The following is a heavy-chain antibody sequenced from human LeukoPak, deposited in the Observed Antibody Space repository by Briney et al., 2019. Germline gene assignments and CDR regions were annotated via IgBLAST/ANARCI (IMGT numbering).Heavy chain of an antibody. V-gene: IGHV3-23*01. Sequence: PGGSLRLSCAASGITFSSYAMSWVHQAPGKGLEWVSSISGSGGSTYYADSVKGRFTISGDNSRNTLYLQMNSLRAEDTAIYYCAKVTGTTVIEVVDTWGQGTLVTVSS. CDR3: AKVTGTTVIEVVDT. D-gene: IGHD3-22*01. CDR1: GITFSSYA. J-gene: IGHJ5*02. CDR2: ISGSGGST.